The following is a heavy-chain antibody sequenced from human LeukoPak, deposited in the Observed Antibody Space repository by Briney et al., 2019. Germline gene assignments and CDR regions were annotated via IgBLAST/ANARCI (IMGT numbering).Heavy chain of an antibody. CDR2: ISYDGSNK. V-gene: IGHV3-30*04. J-gene: IGHJ4*02. Sequence: GGSLRLSCAASGFTFSSYAMHWVRQAPGKGLEWVAVISYDGSNKYYADSVKGRFTISRDNSKNTLYLQMNSLRAEDTAVYYCARDPRQYSTELQPLFDYWVQGTLVTVSS. CDR1: GFTFSSYA. D-gene: IGHD6-6*01. CDR3: ARDPRQYSTELQPLFDY.